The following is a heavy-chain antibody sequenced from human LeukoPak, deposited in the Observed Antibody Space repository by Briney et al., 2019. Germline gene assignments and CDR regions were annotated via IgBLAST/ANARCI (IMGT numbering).Heavy chain of an antibody. V-gene: IGHV3-23*01. CDR1: GFTFSSYG. CDR2: ISGSGGST. Sequence: GGSLRLSCAASGFTFSSYGMSWVRQAPGKGLKWVSAISGSGGSTYYADSVKGRFTISRDNSKNTLYLQMNSLRAEDTAVYYCASGAGSGWVTNNWFDPWGQGTLVTVSS. CDR3: ASGAGSGWVTNNWFDP. J-gene: IGHJ5*02. D-gene: IGHD6-19*01.